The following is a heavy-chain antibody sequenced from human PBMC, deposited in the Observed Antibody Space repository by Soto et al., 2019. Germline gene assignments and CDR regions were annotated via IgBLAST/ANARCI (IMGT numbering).Heavy chain of an antibody. D-gene: IGHD3-22*01. CDR1: PDSIRSHY. CDR2: IYNSGNT. CDR3: ARDRGGSSGNYFDY. Sequence: PSETLSLTCTVSPDSIRSHYWSWIRQPPGKGLEWIGYIYNSGNTNYNPSLKSRVTISVDTSKNQISLKVSSVTAADTAVYYCARDRGGSSGNYFDYWGQGTLVTVSS. J-gene: IGHJ4*02. V-gene: IGHV4-59*11.